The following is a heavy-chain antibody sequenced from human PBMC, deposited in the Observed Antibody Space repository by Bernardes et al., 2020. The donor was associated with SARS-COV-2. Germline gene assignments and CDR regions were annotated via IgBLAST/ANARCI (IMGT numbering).Heavy chain of an antibody. D-gene: IGHD3-10*01. CDR1: GFTFSSYA. CDR3: AKSAWFGESRD. Sequence: GGSLRLPCTASGFTFSSYAMSWVRQAPGKGLEWVSAISGSGGSTYYADSVKGRFTISRDNSKNTLYLQMNSLRAEDTAVYYCAKSAWFGESRDWGQGTLVTVSS. CDR2: ISGSGGST. V-gene: IGHV3-23*01. J-gene: IGHJ4*02.